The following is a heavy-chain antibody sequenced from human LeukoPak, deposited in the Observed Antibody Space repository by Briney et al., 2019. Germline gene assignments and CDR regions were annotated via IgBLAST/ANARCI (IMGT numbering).Heavy chain of an antibody. CDR1: GCSISSGGYS. Sequence: PAETLSLTCAVSGCSISSGGYSWSWIRQPPGKGLEWIGYIYHSGSTYYNPSLKSRVTISVDRSKNQFSLKLSSVTAADTAVYYCARATGDFGDAFDIWGQGTMVTVSS. V-gene: IGHV4-30-2*01. CDR3: ARATGDFGDAFDI. D-gene: IGHD1-1*01. J-gene: IGHJ3*02. CDR2: IYHSGST.